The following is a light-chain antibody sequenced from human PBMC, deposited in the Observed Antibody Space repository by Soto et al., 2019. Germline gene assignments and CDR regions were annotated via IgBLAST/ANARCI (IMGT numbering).Light chain of an antibody. Sequence: AIRMTQSPSSLSASTGDRVTITCRASQGISSYLAWYQQKPGKAPNLLIYTASSLESGVPSRFSGSGSGTDFTLTIGSLQPEDFATYFCQQSYSRPRTFGQGTKVDIK. J-gene: IGKJ1*01. CDR3: QQSYSRPRT. CDR2: TAS. V-gene: IGKV1-8*01. CDR1: QGISSY.